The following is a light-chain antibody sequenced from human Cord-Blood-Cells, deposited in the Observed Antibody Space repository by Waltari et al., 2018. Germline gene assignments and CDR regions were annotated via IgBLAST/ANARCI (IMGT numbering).Light chain of an antibody. J-gene: IGLJ2*01. CDR1: SRDVGGYNY. CDR3: SSYTSSSTVV. CDR2: EVS. Sequence: QSALTQPASVSGSPGQSITLSCTGTSRDVGGYNYVCWYQQHPGKAPKLMIYEVSNRPSGVSNRFSGSKSGNTASLTISGLQAEDEADYYCSSYTSSSTVVFGGGTKLTVL. V-gene: IGLV2-14*01.